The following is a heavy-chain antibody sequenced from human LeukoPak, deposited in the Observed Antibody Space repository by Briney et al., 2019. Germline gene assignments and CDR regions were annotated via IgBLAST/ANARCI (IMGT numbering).Heavy chain of an antibody. J-gene: IGHJ4*02. CDR2: INPNSGGT. CDR1: GYTFTGYY. Sequence: ASVKVFCKASGYTFTGYYMHWVRQAPGQGLEWMGWINPNSGGTNYAQKFQGRVTMTRDTSISTAYMELSRLRSDDTAVYYCARSIAAPSTYYFDYWGQGTLVTVSS. CDR3: ARSIAAPSTYYFDY. D-gene: IGHD6-6*01. V-gene: IGHV1-2*02.